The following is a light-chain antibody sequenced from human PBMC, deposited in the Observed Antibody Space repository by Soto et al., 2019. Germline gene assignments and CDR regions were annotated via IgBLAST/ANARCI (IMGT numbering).Light chain of an antibody. CDR1: QSVSNNY. J-gene: IGKJ1*01. CDR3: QQYGSSGT. Sequence: EIVLTQSPGTLSLSPGERATLSCRASQSVSNNYLAWYQQKPGQAPRLLIYGTSNSATGIPARFSRSGSGTDFTLTISRLEPEDFAVYYCQQYGSSGTFGQGTKVDNK. V-gene: IGKV3-20*01. CDR2: GTS.